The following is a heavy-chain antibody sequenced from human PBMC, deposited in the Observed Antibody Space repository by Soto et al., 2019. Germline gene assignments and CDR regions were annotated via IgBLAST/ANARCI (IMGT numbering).Heavy chain of an antibody. CDR2: IKSKTDGGTT. CDR3: ARGGNCNYASSDY. D-gene: IGHD1-7*01. J-gene: IGHJ4*01. V-gene: IGHV3-15*05. CDR1: AVTFISSW. Sequence: SLTLSPSASAVTFISSWVSWVGGEAGKGMELVGRIKSKTDGGTTDYAASVKGRFTISRDDSKSTLYLQMNSLKTEDTAVYYCARGGNCNYASSDYWGHGTLVTVSS.